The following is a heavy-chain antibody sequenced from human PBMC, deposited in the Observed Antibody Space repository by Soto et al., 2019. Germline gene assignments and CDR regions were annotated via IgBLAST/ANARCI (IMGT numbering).Heavy chain of an antibody. Sequence: YVVSRVRQNPGKGLEWVSPMSDNGDSVKGRFTISRDNSKSTVYLELNNLSAEDTAVYHCAKNYGVELVPLTTVAWFDPPGQGSVVTVSS. CDR3: AKNYGVELVPLTTVAWFDP. V-gene: IGHV3-23*01. D-gene: IGHD2-21*01. CDR1: YV. CDR2: MSDNG. J-gene: IGHJ5*02.